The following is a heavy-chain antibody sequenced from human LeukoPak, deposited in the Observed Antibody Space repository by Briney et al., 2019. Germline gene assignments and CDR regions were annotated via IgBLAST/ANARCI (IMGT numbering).Heavy chain of an antibody. Sequence: GESLKISCKGSGYSFTTYWIVWVRQMPGKGLEWMGIIYPGDSDTRYSPSFQGQVTISADKSISTAYLQWSSLKASDTAMYYCARSAGARLDAFDIRGQGTMVTVSS. D-gene: IGHD1-26*01. CDR1: GYSFTTYW. J-gene: IGHJ3*02. V-gene: IGHV5-51*01. CDR3: ARSAGARLDAFDI. CDR2: IYPGDSDT.